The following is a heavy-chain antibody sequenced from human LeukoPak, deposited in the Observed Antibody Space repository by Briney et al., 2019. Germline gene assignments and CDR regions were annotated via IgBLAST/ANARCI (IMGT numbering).Heavy chain of an antibody. CDR2: IYSSGST. CDR1: GGSISGYY. Sequence: PSETLSLTCSVSGGSISGYYWSWIRQPPGQTLEWIGYIYSSGSTNYNPSLQSRGTMSVDTSMNNFSLRLSSVTAADTAVYYCARFTYTTRPSDVWGRGTTVTVSS. J-gene: IGHJ6*04. D-gene: IGHD3-16*01. V-gene: IGHV4-4*09. CDR3: ARFTYTTRPSDV.